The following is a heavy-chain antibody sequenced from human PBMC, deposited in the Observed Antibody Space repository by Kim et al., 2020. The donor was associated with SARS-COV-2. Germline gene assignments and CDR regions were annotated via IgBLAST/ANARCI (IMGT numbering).Heavy chain of an antibody. CDR3: ARAGYYDSSGYYYEGWFDP. D-gene: IGHD3-22*01. J-gene: IGHJ5*02. Sequence: GGSLRLSCAASGFTFSSYEMNWVRQAPGKGLEWVSYISSSGSTIYYADSVKGRFTISRDNAKNSLYLQMNSLRAEDTAVYYCARAGYYDSSGYYYEGWFDPWGQGTLVTVSS. V-gene: IGHV3-48*03. CDR1: GFTFSSYE. CDR2: ISSSGSTI.